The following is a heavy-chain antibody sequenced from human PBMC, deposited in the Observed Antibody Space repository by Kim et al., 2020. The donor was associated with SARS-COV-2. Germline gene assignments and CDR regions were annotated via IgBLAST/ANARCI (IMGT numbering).Heavy chain of an antibody. V-gene: IGHV3-9*01. J-gene: IGHJ3*02. Sequence: VKCRFTNSRDNAKNSLYLQMNSLRAEDTALYYCAKDSYGDYRGNVAFDIWGQGTMVTVSS. CDR3: AKDSYGDYRGNVAFDI. D-gene: IGHD4-17*01.